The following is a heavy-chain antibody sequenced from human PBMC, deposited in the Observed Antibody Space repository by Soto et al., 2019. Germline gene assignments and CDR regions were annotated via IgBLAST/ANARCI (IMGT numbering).Heavy chain of an antibody. CDR2: IYSSGTT. J-gene: IGHJ1*01. V-gene: IGHV4-61*01. D-gene: IGHD4-17*01. CDR3: ARTSGDYGLSKYFQH. Sequence: SETPSLTCPVSGCSVSRGCYFWGWVRQPPGKGLEWIGYIYSSGTTNYNPSLKSRVTISVDTSKNQFSLKLSSMTAADTAVYYCARTSGDYGLSKYFQHWGQGTLVTVSS. CDR1: GCSVSRGCYF.